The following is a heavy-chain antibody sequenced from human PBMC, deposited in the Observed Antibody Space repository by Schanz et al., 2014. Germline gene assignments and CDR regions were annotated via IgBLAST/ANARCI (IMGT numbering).Heavy chain of an antibody. CDR3: AKSQGNNFDS. CDR2: FNDGGVNK. Sequence: EVQLVQSGGGLVQPGGSLRLSCLASGFTFSPYWMHWVRQAPGKGLEWVSSFNDGGVNKYYADSVKDRITISSDNSKSTRYLQMSSLRAEDAAVYYCAKSQGNNFDSWGQGTLVTVSS. CDR1: GFTFSPYW. J-gene: IGHJ4*02. V-gene: IGHV3-23*04.